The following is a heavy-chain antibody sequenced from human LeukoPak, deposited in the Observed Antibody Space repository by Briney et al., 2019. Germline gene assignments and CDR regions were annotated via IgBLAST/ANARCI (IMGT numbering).Heavy chain of an antibody. CDR3: AIELTVGRPHPTTSLDY. CDR1: GYSLSELA. J-gene: IGHJ4*01. V-gene: IGHV1-24*01. D-gene: IGHD4-17*01. Sequence: ASVKVSCKVSGYSLSELAMQWVRQAPGKGLEWIGPFTSEDGETIYAQRFQGRLTVTEDTSTDTVYLELSDLRSEDTAIYYRAIELTVGRPHPTTSLDYWGHGTLVTVSS. CDR2: FTSEDGET.